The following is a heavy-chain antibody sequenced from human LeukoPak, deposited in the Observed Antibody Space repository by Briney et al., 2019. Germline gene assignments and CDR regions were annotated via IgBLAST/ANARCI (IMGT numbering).Heavy chain of an antibody. D-gene: IGHD2-21*02. J-gene: IGHJ6*03. Sequence: PGGSLKISCRGSGYSFNTNWIGWVRRRPGKGLEWMGIIYADDSDTKYSPSFRGQVTISVDKSISTTYLQWSGLKASDTAIYYCAKLDALVTPSATTNYYHLDVWGKGTTLTVSS. CDR2: IYADDSDT. CDR3: AKLDALVTPSATTNYYHLDV. V-gene: IGHV5-51*01. CDR1: GYSFNTNW.